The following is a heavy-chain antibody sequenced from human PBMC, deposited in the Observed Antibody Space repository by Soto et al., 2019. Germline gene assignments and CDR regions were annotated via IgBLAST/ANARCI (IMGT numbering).Heavy chain of an antibody. Sequence: VQLVESGGGLVKPGGSLRLSCAASGFTFSDYYMSWIRQVPGKGLEWVSYISNGGDAVHYADSVKGRFTISRDNADNSLYLQMNSLKVEDTAVYYCAKENWYLDLWGRGTLVTVSS. CDR2: ISNGGDAV. CDR1: GFTFSDYY. CDR3: AKENWYLDL. V-gene: IGHV3-11*01. J-gene: IGHJ2*01.